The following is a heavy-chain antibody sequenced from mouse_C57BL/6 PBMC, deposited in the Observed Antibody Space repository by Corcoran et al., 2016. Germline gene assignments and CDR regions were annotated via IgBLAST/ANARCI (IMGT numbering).Heavy chain of an antibody. J-gene: IGHJ1*03. D-gene: IGHD2-5*01. CDR2: INTYSGVP. V-gene: IGHV9-3*01. Sequence: QIQLVQSGPALKQPGETVKISCKASGYTFTTYCMSWVKQAPGKGLKWMGWINTYSGVPTYADDFKGRFVFSLETSASTAYLQINNLKNEDTATYFCARGAYSNYLYWYFDVWGTGTTVTVSS. CDR1: GYTFTTYC. CDR3: ARGAYSNYLYWYFDV.